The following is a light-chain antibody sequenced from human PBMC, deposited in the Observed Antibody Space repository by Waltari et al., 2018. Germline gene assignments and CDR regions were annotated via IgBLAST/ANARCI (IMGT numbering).Light chain of an antibody. V-gene: IGKV1-39*01. Sequence: DIEMTQSPSSLSASVGDRVTITCRASQSISSYLNLYQQKPGKAPNLLIYAASSLQSWVPSRFSGKGSVIDFTLTISSLQPEDFATYYCQQRYSTLWTFGQGTKVEIK. CDR3: QQRYSTLWT. J-gene: IGKJ1*01. CDR2: AAS. CDR1: QSISSY.